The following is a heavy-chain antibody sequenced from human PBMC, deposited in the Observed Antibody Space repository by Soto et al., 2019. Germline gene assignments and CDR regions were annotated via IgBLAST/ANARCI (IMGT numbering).Heavy chain of an antibody. CDR2: TSFDGAYK. V-gene: IGHV3-30*18. J-gene: IGHJ5*02. CDR3: AKDREVKPAPSRWSDP. Sequence: GGSLRLSCAASGFTFSTFGMHWVRQAPGKGLEWVAVTSFDGAYKFYADSVKGRFTISRDNSKNTLYLQMNSLREEDTAVYFCAKDREVKPAPSRWSDPWGQGILVTVSS. D-gene: IGHD2-2*01. CDR1: GFTFSTFG.